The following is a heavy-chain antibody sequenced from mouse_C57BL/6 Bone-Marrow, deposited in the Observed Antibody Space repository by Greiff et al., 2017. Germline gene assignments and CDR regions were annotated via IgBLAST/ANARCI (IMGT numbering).Heavy chain of an antibody. CDR2: IYPGDGDT. J-gene: IGHJ2*01. D-gene: IGHD1-1*01. CDR1: GYAFSSSW. CDR3: ARNVVYYYGSSYCDY. Sequence: VQLQESGPELVKPGASVKISCKASGYAFSSSWMNWVKQRPGQGLEWIGRIYPGDGDTNYNGKFKGKATLTADKSSSTAYMQLSSLTSEDSAVYFCARNVVYYYGSSYCDYWGQGTNRTVPS. V-gene: IGHV1-82*01.